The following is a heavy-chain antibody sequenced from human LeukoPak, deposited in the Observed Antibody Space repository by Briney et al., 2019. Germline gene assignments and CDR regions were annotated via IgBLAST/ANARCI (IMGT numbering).Heavy chain of an antibody. Sequence: GRSLRLSCTASGFTFGDYAMSWFRQAPGKGLEWVGFIRSKAYGGTTEYAASVKGRFTISRDDSKSIAYLQMNSLRAEDTAVYYCAKSGEGVVVTSDFDYWGQGTLVTVSS. CDR1: GFTFGDYA. D-gene: IGHD2-21*02. CDR2: IRSKAYGGTT. J-gene: IGHJ4*02. V-gene: IGHV3-49*03. CDR3: AKSGEGVVVTSDFDY.